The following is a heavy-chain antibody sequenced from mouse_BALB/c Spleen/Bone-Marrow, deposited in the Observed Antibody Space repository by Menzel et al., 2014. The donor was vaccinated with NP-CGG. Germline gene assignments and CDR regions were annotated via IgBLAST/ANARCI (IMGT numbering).Heavy chain of an antibody. CDR3: ARLDLFAY. J-gene: IGHJ3*01. CDR2: IDPANGNT. Sequence: VQLKQSGTELVKPGASVKLSCTASGFNIKDTYMHWVKQRPEQGLEWIGRIDPANGNTKYDPKFQGKTSITADTSSNTACLQLSSLTSEDTAVYYCARLDLFAYLGQGTLVTGSA. CDR1: GFNIKDTY. V-gene: IGHV14-3*02.